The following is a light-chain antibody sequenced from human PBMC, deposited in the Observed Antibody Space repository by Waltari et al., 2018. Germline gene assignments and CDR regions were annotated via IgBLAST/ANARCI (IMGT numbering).Light chain of an antibody. CDR1: HPISFYSTNKNF. CDR2: WAS. CDR3: QQYLSTPFT. V-gene: IGKV4-1*01. J-gene: IGKJ3*01. Sequence: DVVMTQSPDSLAVSLGERATIHCKSSHPISFYSTNKNFLTWYQQEPGQPPKLRIYWASTREAGVPDRVSGSGAGTDFTLTISSLQAEDVATYYCQQYLSTPFTFGPGTKVDIK.